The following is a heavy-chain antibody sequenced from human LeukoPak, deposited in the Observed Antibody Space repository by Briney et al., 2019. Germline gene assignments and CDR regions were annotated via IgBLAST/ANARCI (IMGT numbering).Heavy chain of an antibody. V-gene: IGHV1-46*01. CDR1: GYTFSRYY. J-gene: IGHJ4*02. CDR3: AREESGGLSDY. CDR2: MNPSGGTT. D-gene: IGHD3-16*01. Sequence: ASVKVSCKASGYTFSRYYIHWVRQAPGQGLEWMGKMNPSGGTTTYAQKFQGRVTVTRDTPTSTVYMEMSSLRPEDTAVYYCAREESGGLSDYWGQGTLLTVSS.